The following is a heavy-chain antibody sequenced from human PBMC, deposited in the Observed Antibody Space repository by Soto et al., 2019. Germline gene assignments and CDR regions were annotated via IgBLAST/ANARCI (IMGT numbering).Heavy chain of an antibody. CDR2: IYYSGST. CDR1: GGSISSYY. D-gene: IGHD3-10*01. CDR3: ARPYYYGSGSYSWGWFDP. Sequence: QVQLQESGPGLVKPSETLSLTCTVSGGSISSYYWSWIRQPPGKGLEWIGYIYYSGSTNYNPSLKSRVXXXVXXPKHQFSLKLSSVTAADTAVYYCARPYYYGSGSYSWGWFDPWGQGTLVTVSS. J-gene: IGHJ5*02. V-gene: IGHV4-59*08.